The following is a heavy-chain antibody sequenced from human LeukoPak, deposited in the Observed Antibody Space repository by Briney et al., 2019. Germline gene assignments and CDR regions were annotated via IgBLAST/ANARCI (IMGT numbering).Heavy chain of an antibody. V-gene: IGHV3-30-3*01. CDR3: ARGGLYGDYRLDY. J-gene: IGHJ4*02. Sequence: GGSLRLSRAASGFTFSSYWMSWVRQAPGKGLEWVAVISYDGSNKYYADSVKGRFTISRDNSKNTLYLQMNSLRAEDTAVYYCARGGLYGDYRLDYWGQGTLVTVSS. CDR1: GFTFSSYW. D-gene: IGHD4-17*01. CDR2: ISYDGSNK.